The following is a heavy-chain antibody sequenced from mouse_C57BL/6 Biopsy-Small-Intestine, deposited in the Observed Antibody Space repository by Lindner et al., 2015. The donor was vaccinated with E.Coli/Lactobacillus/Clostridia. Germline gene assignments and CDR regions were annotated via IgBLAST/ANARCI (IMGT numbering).Heavy chain of an antibody. CDR2: IDPETGGT. Sequence: VQLQESGAELVRPGASLTLSCKASGYTFTDYEMYWVKQTPVHGLEWIGAIDPETGGTAYNQKFKGKATLTADRSSSTAYMQLSSLTSEDSAVYFCATYSNYVSYFDYWGQGTTLTVSS. CDR1: GYTFTDYE. V-gene: IGHV1-15*01. J-gene: IGHJ2*01. CDR3: ATYSNYVSYFDY. D-gene: IGHD2-5*01.